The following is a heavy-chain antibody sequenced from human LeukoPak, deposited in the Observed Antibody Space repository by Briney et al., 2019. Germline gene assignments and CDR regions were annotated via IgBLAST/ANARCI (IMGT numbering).Heavy chain of an antibody. V-gene: IGHV3-23*01. CDR1: GFTFSTFA. D-gene: IGHD3-22*01. CDR3: ARSNYYDSRSWGFDI. CDR2: IFPSGGEI. J-gene: IGHJ3*02. Sequence: GGSLRLSCAASGFTFSTFAMIWVRQPPGKGLEWVSSIFPSGGEIHYADSVRGRFTISRDNSKNTLFLQMNSLRAEDTAVYYCARSNYYDSRSWGFDIWGQGTMVTVSS.